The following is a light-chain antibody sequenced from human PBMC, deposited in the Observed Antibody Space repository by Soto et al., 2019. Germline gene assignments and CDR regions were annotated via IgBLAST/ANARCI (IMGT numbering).Light chain of an antibody. CDR3: QTWGTGILI. V-gene: IGLV4-69*01. CDR2: LNSDGSH. CDR1: SGHSNFA. J-gene: IGLJ1*01. Sequence: QLVLTESPSASASLGASVKLTCTLSSGHSNFAIAWHQQQPEKGPRYLMKLNSDGSHSKGDGIPDRFSGSSSGAERYLTISSLQSEDEADYYCQTWGTGILIFGTGTKLTVL.